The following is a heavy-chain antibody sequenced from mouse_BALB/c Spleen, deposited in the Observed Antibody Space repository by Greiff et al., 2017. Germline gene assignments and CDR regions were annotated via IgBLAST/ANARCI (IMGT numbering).Heavy chain of an antibody. V-gene: IGHV1-80*01. Sequence: VQLQQSGAELVRPGSSVKISCKASGYAFSSYWMNWVKQRPGQGLEWIGQIYPGDGDTNYNGKFKGKATLTADKSSSTAYMQLSSLTSEDSAVYFCARGDGSAWFAYWGQGTLVTVSA. D-gene: IGHD2-3*01. CDR2: IYPGDGDT. CDR1: GYAFSSYW. CDR3: ARGDGSAWFAY. J-gene: IGHJ3*01.